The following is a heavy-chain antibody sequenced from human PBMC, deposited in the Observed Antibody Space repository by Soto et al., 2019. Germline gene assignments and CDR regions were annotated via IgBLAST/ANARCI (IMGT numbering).Heavy chain of an antibody. V-gene: IGHV3-30-3*01. CDR1: GFTFSSYA. Sequence: QVQLVESGGGVVQPGRSLRLSCAASGFTFSSYAIHWVRQAPGKGLEWVAVMSYDGSNKYYADSVKGRFTISRDNSKKXLYLQMNSLRAEDTAVYYCAREGVLYYQPPWYFDLWGRGTLVTVSS. CDR3: AREGVLYYQPPWYFDL. D-gene: IGHD2-2*01. CDR2: MSYDGSNK. J-gene: IGHJ2*01.